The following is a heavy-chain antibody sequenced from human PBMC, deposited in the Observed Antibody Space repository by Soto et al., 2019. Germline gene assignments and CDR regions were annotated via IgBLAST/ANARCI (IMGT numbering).Heavy chain of an antibody. J-gene: IGHJ4*02. CDR2: ISSWSNYI. CDR1: GFTFNTYS. CDR3: ARASDRGLRPHDL. Sequence: EVQLVESGGGLVKPGGSLRLSCAASGFTFNTYSMIWVRRAPGKGLEWVSFISSWSNYIYYADSVKGRFTISRDNAKNSLYLQMNSLRAEDTAVYYCARASDRGLRPHDLWGQGTRVTVSS. V-gene: IGHV3-21*01. D-gene: IGHD1-1*01.